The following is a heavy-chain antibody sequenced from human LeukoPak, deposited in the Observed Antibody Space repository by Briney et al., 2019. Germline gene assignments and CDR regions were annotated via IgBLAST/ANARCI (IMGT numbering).Heavy chain of an antibody. CDR3: ARVAVMITFGGVIVSDYFDY. Sequence: VSVKVSCKASGYTFTSYGISWVRQAPGQGLEWMGGMSAYNGNTTYAQKLQGRVTMTTDTSTSTASMELRSLRSDDTAVYYCARVAVMITFGGVIVSDYFDYWGQGTLVTVSS. CDR1: GYTFTSYG. D-gene: IGHD3-16*02. J-gene: IGHJ4*02. CDR2: MSAYNGNT. V-gene: IGHV1-18*01.